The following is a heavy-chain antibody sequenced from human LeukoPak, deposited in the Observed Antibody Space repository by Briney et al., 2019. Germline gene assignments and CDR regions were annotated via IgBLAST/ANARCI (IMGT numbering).Heavy chain of an antibody. V-gene: IGHV4-59*01. J-gene: IGHJ4*02. CDR1: GGSISSYY. CDR3: ARFGNYDFWSGYIDY. CDR2: IYYSGST. Sequence: PSETLSLTCTVSGGSISSYYWSWIRQPPGKGLVGIGYIYYSGSTNYNPSLKSRVTISVDTSKNQFSLKLSSVTAADTAVYYCARFGNYDFWSGYIDYWGQGTLVTVSS. D-gene: IGHD3-3*01.